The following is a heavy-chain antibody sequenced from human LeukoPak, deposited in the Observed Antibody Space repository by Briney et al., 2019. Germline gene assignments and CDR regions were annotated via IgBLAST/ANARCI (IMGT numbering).Heavy chain of an antibody. CDR2: INHSGST. V-gene: IGHV4-34*01. D-gene: IGHD6-13*01. CDR3: ARGFLISSSWYSGYNWFDP. CDR1: GGSFSGYY. J-gene: IGHJ5*02. Sequence: SETLSLTCAVYGGSFSGYYWRWIRQPPGKGLEWIGEINHSGSTNYNPSLKSRVTISVDTSKNQFSLKLSSVTAADTAVYYCARGFLISSSWYSGYNWFDPWGQGTLVTVSS.